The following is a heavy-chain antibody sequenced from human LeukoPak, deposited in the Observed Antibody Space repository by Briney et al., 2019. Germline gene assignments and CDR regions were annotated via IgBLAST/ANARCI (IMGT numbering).Heavy chain of an antibody. CDR1: GYTFISYG. CDR2: ISAYNGNT. D-gene: IGHD6-6*01. CDR3: ARGEGQLIANDY. V-gene: IGHV1-18*01. J-gene: IGHJ4*02. Sequence: ASVKVSCKASGYTFISYGISWVRQTPGQGLEWMGWISAYNGNTNYAQKLQGRVTMNTDTSTSTAYMELRSLRSDDTAVYYCARGEGQLIANDYWGQGTLVTVSS.